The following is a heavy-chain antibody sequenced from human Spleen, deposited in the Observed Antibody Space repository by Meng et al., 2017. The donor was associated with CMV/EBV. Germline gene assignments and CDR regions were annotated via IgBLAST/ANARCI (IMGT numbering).Heavy chain of an antibody. D-gene: IGHD2-2*01. Sequence: GESLKISCQSFGYGFDAFWIGWVRQMPGKGLEWMGIIYPGDSETRYSPSFQGQVTISADKSISTAYLQWSNLRASDTAIYYCARGDCSSDSCYPDAFDIWGQGTLVTVSS. CDR2: IYPGDSET. V-gene: IGHV5-51*01. J-gene: IGHJ3*02. CDR3: ARGDCSSDSCYPDAFDI. CDR1: GYGFDAFW.